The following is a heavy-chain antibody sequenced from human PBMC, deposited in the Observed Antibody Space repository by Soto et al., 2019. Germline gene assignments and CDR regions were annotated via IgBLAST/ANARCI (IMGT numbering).Heavy chain of an antibody. J-gene: IGHJ4*02. D-gene: IGHD5-12*01. V-gene: IGHV1-69*12. CDR2: IIPIFGTA. Sequence: QVQLVQSGAEVKKPGSSVKVSCKTSGGTFSSYPITWVRQAPGQGLEWMGGIIPIFGTANYAQKFQGRVTITADESTSTSYMELNSLRSEDTSVYYCARAPDSAYDYCAYWGQGTLFIVSS. CDR1: GGTFSSYP. CDR3: ARAPDSAYDYCAY.